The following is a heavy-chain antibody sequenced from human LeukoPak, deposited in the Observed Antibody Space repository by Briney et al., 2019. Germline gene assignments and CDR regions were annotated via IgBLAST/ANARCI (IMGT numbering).Heavy chain of an antibody. Sequence: GRSLRLSCAASGFTFSSYGMHWVRQAPGKGLEWVAVISYDGSNKYYADSVKGRFTISRDNSKNTLYLQMNSLRAEDTAVYYCAKGQKHHYYYYGMDVWGQGTTVTVSS. J-gene: IGHJ6*02. V-gene: IGHV3-30*18. CDR2: ISYDGSNK. CDR1: GFTFSSYG. CDR3: AKGQKHHYYYYGMDV.